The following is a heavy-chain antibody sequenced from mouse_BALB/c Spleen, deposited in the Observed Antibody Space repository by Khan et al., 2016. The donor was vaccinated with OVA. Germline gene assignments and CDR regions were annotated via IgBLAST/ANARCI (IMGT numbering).Heavy chain of an antibody. CDR2: MIYSGNT. J-gene: IGHJ3*01. CDR1: GASITSGY. D-gene: IGHD3-3*01. Sequence: EVQLQESGPSLVKPSQTLSLTCSVTGASITSGYWNWIRTFPGNKLEYMGYMIYSGNTYYNPSLTRRISITRHPSKNQSYLQLHSVPTEETATYYCERRTDREAFAYRGQGTMVTVSA. V-gene: IGHV3-8*02. CDR3: ERRTDREAFAY.